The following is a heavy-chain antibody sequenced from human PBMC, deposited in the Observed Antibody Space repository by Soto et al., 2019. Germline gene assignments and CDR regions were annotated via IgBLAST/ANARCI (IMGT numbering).Heavy chain of an antibody. CDR1: GASVSSGGYF. CDR3: ARLHGYCISSSCHGHYAMDV. J-gene: IGHJ6*02. D-gene: IGHD2-2*01. Sequence: SETLSLTCSVSGASVSSGGYFWTWIRQLPGKGLEWIGSIYYSGTTYYNPSLNSRVTVSVDTSKNQFSLKVTSVTAADTAVYYCARLHGYCISSSCHGHYAMDVWGQGTTVTVSS. V-gene: IGHV4-39*01. CDR2: IYYSGTT.